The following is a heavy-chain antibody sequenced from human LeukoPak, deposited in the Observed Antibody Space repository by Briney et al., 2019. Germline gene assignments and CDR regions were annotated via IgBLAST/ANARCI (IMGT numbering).Heavy chain of an antibody. CDR2: ISGNGGRT. J-gene: IGHJ5*02. Sequence: PGGSLRLSCAASGFTFSSYAMSWVRQAPGKGLEWVSAISGNGGRTYYADSVKGRFTISRDNSKNTLYLQMNSLRAEDTAVYYCAKVAEMDTILGKFDNWGQGILVTVSS. CDR1: GFTFSSYA. D-gene: IGHD5-24*01. CDR3: AKVAEMDTILGKFDN. V-gene: IGHV3-23*01.